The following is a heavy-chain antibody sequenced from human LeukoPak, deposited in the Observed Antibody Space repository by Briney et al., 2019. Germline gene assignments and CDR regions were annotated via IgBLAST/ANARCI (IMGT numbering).Heavy chain of an antibody. V-gene: IGHV1-69*05. D-gene: IGHD5-12*01. CDR3: AREPIYSGYGPDYYYYYYMDV. Sequence: SVKVSCKASGGTFSSYAISWVRQAPGQGLEWMGRIIPIFGTANYAQKFQGRVTITTDESTSTTYMELSSLRSEDTVVYYCAREPIYSGYGPDYYYYYYMDVWGKGTTVTVSS. J-gene: IGHJ6*03. CDR1: GGTFSSYA. CDR2: IIPIFGTA.